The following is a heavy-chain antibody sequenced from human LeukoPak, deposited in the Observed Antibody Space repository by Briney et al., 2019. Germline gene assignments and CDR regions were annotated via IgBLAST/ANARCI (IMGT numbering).Heavy chain of an antibody. D-gene: IGHD3-22*01. CDR3: AREESWYDSSGYWAENGYFDY. V-gene: IGHV3-30-3*01. CDR2: ISYDGSNK. CDR1: GFTFSSYA. J-gene: IGHJ4*02. Sequence: TGGSLRLSCAASGFTFSSYAMHWVRQAPGKGLEWVAVISYDGSNKYYADSVKGRFTISRDNSKNTLYLQMNSLRAEDTAVYYCAREESWYDSSGYWAENGYFDYWGQGTLVTVSS.